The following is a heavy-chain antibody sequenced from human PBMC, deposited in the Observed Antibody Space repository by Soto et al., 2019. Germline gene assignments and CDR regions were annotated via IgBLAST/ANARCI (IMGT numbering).Heavy chain of an antibody. CDR3: AREGYYDSSGYQYGMDV. CDR1: GYTFTSYG. V-gene: IGHV1-18*01. J-gene: IGHJ6*02. D-gene: IGHD3-22*01. Sequence: QVQLVQSGAEVKKPGASVKASCKASGYTFTSYGISWVRQAPGQGLEWMGWISAYNGNTNYAQKLQGRVTMTTDTSPRTAFMELRSLGSDDTGVYYCAREGYYDSSGYQYGMDVWGQGTTVTVSS. CDR2: ISAYNGNT.